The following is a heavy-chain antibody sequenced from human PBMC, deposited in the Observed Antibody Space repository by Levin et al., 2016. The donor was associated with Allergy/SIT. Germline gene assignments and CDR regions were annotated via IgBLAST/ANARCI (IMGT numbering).Heavy chain of an antibody. CDR3: ATRARIAARQVYYYGMDV. CDR2: ISSSSTI. D-gene: IGHD6-6*01. V-gene: IGHV3-69-1*01. Sequence: WIRQPPGKGLEWVSYISSSSTIYYADSVKGRFTISRDNAKNSLYLQMNSLRAEDTAVYYCATRARIAARQVYYYGMDVWGQGTAVTVSS. J-gene: IGHJ6*02.